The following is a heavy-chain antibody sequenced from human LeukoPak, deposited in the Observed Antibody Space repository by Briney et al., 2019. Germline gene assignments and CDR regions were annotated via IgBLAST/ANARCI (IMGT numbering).Heavy chain of an antibody. CDR2: ISISGTTI. CDR3: ARSVTMVRGIIEYYFDY. V-gene: IGHV3-48*03. J-gene: IGHJ4*02. CDR1: VFTFSNYE. D-gene: IGHD3-10*01. Sequence: PGGSLRLSCAASVFTFSNYEMHWVRQAPGKGLQWVSSISISGTTIYYADSVKGRFTISRDNAKNSLYLQMHSLRAEDTAVYYCARSVTMVRGIIEYYFDYWGQGTLITVSS.